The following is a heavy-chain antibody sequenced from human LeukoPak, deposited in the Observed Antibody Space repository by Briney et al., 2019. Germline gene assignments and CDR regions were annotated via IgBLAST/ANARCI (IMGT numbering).Heavy chain of an antibody. Sequence: GESLKISCKASGYSFTSYWIGWVRQMPGKGLEWMGIIYPGDSETRYSPSFQGQVTISADRSISTAYLQWSSLKASDSDIYYCARHGGVSPVTGYFDSWGQGTLVTVSS. J-gene: IGHJ4*02. CDR3: ARHGGVSPVTGYFDS. D-gene: IGHD1-14*01. CDR2: IYPGDSET. CDR1: GYSFTSYW. V-gene: IGHV5-51*01.